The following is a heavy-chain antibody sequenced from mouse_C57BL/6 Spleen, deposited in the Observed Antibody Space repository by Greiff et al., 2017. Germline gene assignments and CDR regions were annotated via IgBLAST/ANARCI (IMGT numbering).Heavy chain of an antibody. Sequence: EVQLQQSGPELVKPGASVKISCKASGYSFTGYYMNWVKQSPEKSLEWIGEINPSTGGTTYNQKFKAKATLTVDKSSSTAYMQLKSLTSEDSAVYYCARRWAWELLLFDYWGQGTTLTVSS. CDR3: ARRWAWELLLFDY. CDR2: INPSTGGT. J-gene: IGHJ2*01. V-gene: IGHV1-42*01. D-gene: IGHD2-12*01. CDR1: GYSFTGYY.